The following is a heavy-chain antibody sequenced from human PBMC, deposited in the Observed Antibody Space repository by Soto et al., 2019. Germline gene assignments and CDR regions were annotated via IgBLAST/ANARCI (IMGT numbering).Heavy chain of an antibody. CDR3: ASGDRGAFDL. Sequence: EVQLVESGGGLVRPGGSLRLSCAASGFTFSYYWMHWVRQAPGKGLVWVSRIHSDGSSTTYADFVKGRFIISRDNARNTVDLQMISVGVEDAAVYYCASGDRGAFDLWGQGTVVTVSS. CDR1: GFTFSYYW. V-gene: IGHV3-74*01. CDR2: IHSDGSST. D-gene: IGHD3-10*01. J-gene: IGHJ3*01.